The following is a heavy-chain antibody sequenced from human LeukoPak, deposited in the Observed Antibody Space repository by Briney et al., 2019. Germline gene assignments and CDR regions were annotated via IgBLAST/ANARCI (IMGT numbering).Heavy chain of an antibody. CDR1: GGSIRSHY. Sequence: PSETLSLTCTVSGGSIRSHYWTWVRQAAGKGLEWIGRIYSSGRTDSNQCLKSRVTMSVETSKNQFCLKLSSMTAADTAVYYCAREGPERDYYYYYMDSWGKGTPVTVSS. CDR2: IYSSGRT. J-gene: IGHJ6*03. CDR3: AREGPERDYYYYYMDS. V-gene: IGHV4-4*07.